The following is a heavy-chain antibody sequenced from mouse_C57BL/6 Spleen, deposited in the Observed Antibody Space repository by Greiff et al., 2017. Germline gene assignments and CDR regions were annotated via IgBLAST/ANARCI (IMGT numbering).Heavy chain of an antibody. CDR3: ARGDYDGAWFAY. V-gene: IGHV1-4*01. CDR1: GYTFTSYT. CDR2: INPSSGYT. Sequence: QVQLKESGAELARPGASVKMSCKASGYTFTSYTMHWVKQRPGQGLEWIGYINPSSGYTKYNQKFKDKATLTADKSSSTAYMHLSSLTSEDSAVYYCARGDYDGAWFAYWGQGTLVTVSA. D-gene: IGHD2-4*01. J-gene: IGHJ3*01.